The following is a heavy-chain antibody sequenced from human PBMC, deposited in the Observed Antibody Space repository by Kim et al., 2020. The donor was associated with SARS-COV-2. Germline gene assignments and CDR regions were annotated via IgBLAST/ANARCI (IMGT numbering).Heavy chain of an antibody. CDR1: GVSVSSFI. CDR3: ARGAHRYQRPREGFFDS. J-gene: IGHJ4*03. D-gene: IGHD2-2*01. CDR2: YYHSGGT. V-gene: IGHV4-59*02. Sequence: SETLSLTCSISGVSVSSFIWNWIRQSPGKGLEWIGHYYHSGGTKYNPSLKSGVNISLDTSKNQLSLTRSSVNSAETAFYYCARGAHRYQRPREGFFDSWG.